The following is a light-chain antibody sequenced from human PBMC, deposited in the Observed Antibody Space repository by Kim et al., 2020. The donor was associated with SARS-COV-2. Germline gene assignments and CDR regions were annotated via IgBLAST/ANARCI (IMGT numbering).Light chain of an antibody. CDR2: DVT. V-gene: IGLV2-14*01. CDR1: SSDLGAYNY. Sequence: QSALTQPASVSGSPGQSITISCTGTSSDLGAYNYVSWYQQHPGKAPKLMIYDVTKRPSGVSNRFSGSKSANTASLTISGLQAEDEADYYCSSYTSSSTYVFGPGTKVTVL. CDR3: SSYTSSSTYV. J-gene: IGLJ1*01.